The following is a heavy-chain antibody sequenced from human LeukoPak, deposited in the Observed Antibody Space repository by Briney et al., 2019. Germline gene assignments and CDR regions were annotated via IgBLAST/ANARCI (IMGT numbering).Heavy chain of an antibody. CDR2: IYYSGST. CDR1: GGSISSYY. J-gene: IGHJ4*02. D-gene: IGHD3-22*01. Sequence: PSETLSLTCTVSGGSISSYYWSWIRQPPGKGLEWIGYIYYSGSTNYNPSLKSRVTISVDTSKNQFSLKLSSVTAADTAVYYCARDHEYYYDSPYYFDYWGQGTLVTVSS. CDR3: ARDHEYYYDSPYYFDY. V-gene: IGHV4-59*12.